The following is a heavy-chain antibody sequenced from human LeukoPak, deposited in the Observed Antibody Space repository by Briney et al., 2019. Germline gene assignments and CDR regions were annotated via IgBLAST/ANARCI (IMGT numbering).Heavy chain of an antibody. V-gene: IGHV3-33*01. CDR2: IWYDGSNR. J-gene: IGHJ4*02. Sequence: GGSLRLSCAASGFTFSSYGMHWVRQAPGKGLEWVAVIWYDGSNRYYADSVKGRFTISRDNSKNTLYLQMNSLRAEDTAVYYCARRHLTLTPEDYWGQGTLVTVSS. D-gene: IGHD1-14*01. CDR3: ARRHLTLTPEDY. CDR1: GFTFSSYG.